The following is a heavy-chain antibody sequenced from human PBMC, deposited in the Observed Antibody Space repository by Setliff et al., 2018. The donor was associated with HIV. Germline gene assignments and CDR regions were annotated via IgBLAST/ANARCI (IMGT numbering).Heavy chain of an antibody. V-gene: IGHV3-23*03. CDR3: AKDSIEASATGYYFDY. CDR1: GFTFRSYA. J-gene: IGHJ4*02. D-gene: IGHD6-6*01. CDR2: IYSDGSST. Sequence: ETLSLSCAASGFTFRSYAMSWVRRAPGKGLEWVSVIYSDGSSTYYADFVKGRFTISRDNFKNTLYLQMNSLRAEDTAVYYCAKDSIEASATGYYFDYWGRGTLVTVSS.